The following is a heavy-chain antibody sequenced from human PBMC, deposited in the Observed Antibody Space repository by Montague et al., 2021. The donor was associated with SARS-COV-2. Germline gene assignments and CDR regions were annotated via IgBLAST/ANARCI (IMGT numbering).Heavy chain of an antibody. CDR2: IGGDGGST. CDR1: GFTFDDYA. CDR3: AKDPEYCSGTSCDYYYYYGMDV. J-gene: IGHJ6*02. Sequence: SLRLSCAASGFTFDDYAMHWVRQAPGKGLEWVSLIGGDGGSTYYADSVKGRFTISRDNSKNSLYLQMNSLRTEDTALYYCAKDPEYCSGTSCDYYYYYGMDVWGQGTTVTVSS. D-gene: IGHD2-2*01. V-gene: IGHV3-43*02.